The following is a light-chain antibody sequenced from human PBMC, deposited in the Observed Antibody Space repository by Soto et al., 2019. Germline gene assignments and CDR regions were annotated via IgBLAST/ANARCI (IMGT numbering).Light chain of an antibody. J-gene: IGKJ4*01. CDR2: DAS. CDR1: QSVSSY. V-gene: IGKV3-11*01. CDR3: QQRSNWPPGLT. Sequence: EIVLTQSPATLSLSPGERATLSCRASQSVSSYLAWYQQKPGQAPRLLIYDASNRAPGIPARFSGSGSGTDFTLTISRLEPEDFAVYYCQQRSNWPPGLTFGGGTKVEIK.